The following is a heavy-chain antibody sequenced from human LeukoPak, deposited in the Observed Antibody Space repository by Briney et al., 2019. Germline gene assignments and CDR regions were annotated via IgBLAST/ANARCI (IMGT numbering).Heavy chain of an antibody. J-gene: IGHJ4*02. CDR3: RGYYYHSSGYYFDY. D-gene: IGHD3-22*01. V-gene: IGHV4-31*03. CDR2: IYYSGST. CDR1: GGSISSGGYY. Sequence: SQTLSLTCTVSGGSISSGGYYWSWIRQHPGKGLEWIGYIYYSGSTYYDPSLKSRVTISVDTSKNQFSLKLSSVTAADTAVYYCRGYYYHSSGYYFDYWGQGTLVTVSS.